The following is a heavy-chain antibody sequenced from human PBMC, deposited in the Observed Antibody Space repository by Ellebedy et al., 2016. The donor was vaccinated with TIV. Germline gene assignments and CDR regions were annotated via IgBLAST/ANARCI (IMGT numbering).Heavy chain of an antibody. CDR1: EFTFSSYW. Sequence: GESLKISCAASEFTFSSYWIHWVRQTPGKGLVWVSRISPDGRGTSYADSVKGRFTISRDHAKNTMYLQMNSLRAEYTAVYYCATGPDSYGWGYWGQGTLVTVSS. V-gene: IGHV3-74*01. D-gene: IGHD5-18*01. J-gene: IGHJ4*02. CDR2: ISPDGRGT. CDR3: ATGPDSYGWGY.